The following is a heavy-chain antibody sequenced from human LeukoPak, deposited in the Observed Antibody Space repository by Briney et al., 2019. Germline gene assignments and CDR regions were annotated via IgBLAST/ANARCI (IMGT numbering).Heavy chain of an antibody. J-gene: IGHJ4*02. V-gene: IGHV3-48*01. CDR2: ISPSSSNI. CDR1: GFTFSKYS. CDR3: ARTLYYYDSSGYFY. Sequence: GGSLRLSCAASGFTFSKYSMNWVRQAPGKGLEWVSYISPSSSNILYADSVKGRFTISRDNAKNSLYLQMDSLRAQDTAVYYCARTLYYYDSSGYFYWGQGTLVTVSS. D-gene: IGHD3-22*01.